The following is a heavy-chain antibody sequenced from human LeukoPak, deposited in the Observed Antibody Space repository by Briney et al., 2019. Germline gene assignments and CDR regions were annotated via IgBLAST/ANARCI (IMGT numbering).Heavy chain of an antibody. Sequence: PGGSLRLSCAASGFTFSSYAMSGVRQAPGKGLEWVSAISGSGGSTYSADSVKGRFTISRDNSKNTLYLQMNSLRAEDTAVYYCAKGPLRPSDYWGQGTLVTVSS. CDR1: GFTFSSYA. CDR2: ISGSGGST. CDR3: AKGPLRPSDY. V-gene: IGHV3-23*01. J-gene: IGHJ4*02.